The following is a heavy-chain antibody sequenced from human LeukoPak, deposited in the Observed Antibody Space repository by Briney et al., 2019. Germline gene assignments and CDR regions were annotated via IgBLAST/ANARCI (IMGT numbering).Heavy chain of an antibody. Sequence: QPGRSLRLSCAASGFTFSSYGRHWVRQAPGKGLEWVAVIWYDGSNKYYADSVKGRFTISRDNSKNTLYLQMNSLRAEDTAVYYCAKVGVAKKPYHFDYRGQGTLVTVSS. CDR1: GFTFSSYG. V-gene: IGHV3-33*06. D-gene: IGHD3-3*01. CDR2: IWYDGSNK. J-gene: IGHJ4*02. CDR3: AKVGVAKKPYHFDY.